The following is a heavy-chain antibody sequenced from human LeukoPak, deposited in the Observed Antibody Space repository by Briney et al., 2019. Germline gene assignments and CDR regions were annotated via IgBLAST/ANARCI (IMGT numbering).Heavy chain of an antibody. CDR2: ISSSSSSL. Sequence: GGSLRLSCAASGFSFSTYPMTWVRRAPGKGLEWVSSISSSSSSLYYADSVKGRFTISRDNAWNSLYLQMSGLRVEDTAVYYCARESGYNKRIDSWGQGILVTVSS. D-gene: IGHD5-24*01. J-gene: IGHJ4*02. CDR3: ARESGYNKRIDS. V-gene: IGHV3-21*01. CDR1: GFSFSTYP.